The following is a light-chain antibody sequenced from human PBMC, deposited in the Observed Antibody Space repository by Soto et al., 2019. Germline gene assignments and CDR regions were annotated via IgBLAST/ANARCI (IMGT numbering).Light chain of an antibody. J-gene: IGKJ4*02. V-gene: IGKV1-39*01. CDR3: QQSYSTPLT. CDR1: QSVSRY. CDR2: ATS. Sequence: DIQMTQSPSSLSASFEARVTITCRASQSVSRYLNWYQHKPGKAPELLIYATSNLQSEVPSRFSGSGSGPNFTLTVSSLQPEDFATYYCQQSYSTPLTFGGGTKVDIK.